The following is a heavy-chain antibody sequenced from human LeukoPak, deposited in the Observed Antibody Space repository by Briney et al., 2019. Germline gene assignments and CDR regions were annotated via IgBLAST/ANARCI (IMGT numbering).Heavy chain of an antibody. CDR1: GGSVSDYY. J-gene: IGHJ4*02. D-gene: IGHD4-17*01. CDR3: ARGGVYGDYRIDY. CDR2: IYYTGST. Sequence: SETLSLACTVSGGSVSDYYWSWIRQSPGKGLEWIGYIYYTGSTSYNPSLRSRVTISVDTSKNQFSLKLSSVTAADTAVYYCARGGVYGDYRIDYWGQGTLVTVSS. V-gene: IGHV4-59*02.